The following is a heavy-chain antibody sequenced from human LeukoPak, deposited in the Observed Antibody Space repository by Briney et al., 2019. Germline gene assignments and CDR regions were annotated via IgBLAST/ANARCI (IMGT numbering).Heavy chain of an antibody. J-gene: IGHJ4*02. V-gene: IGHV4-59*01. Sequence: SETLSLTCTVSGGSISSYYWNWIRQPPGEALEWIGYIYYSGSTNYNPSLKSRVTISVDTSKNQFSLKLSSVTAADTAVYYCARTASSSGYSSSWLYYFDYWGQGTLVTVSS. D-gene: IGHD6-13*01. CDR3: ARTASSSGYSSSWLYYFDY. CDR1: GGSISSYY. CDR2: IYYSGST.